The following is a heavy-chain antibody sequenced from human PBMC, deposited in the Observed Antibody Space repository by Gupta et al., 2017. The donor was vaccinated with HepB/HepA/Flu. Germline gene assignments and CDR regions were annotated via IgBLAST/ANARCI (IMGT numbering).Heavy chain of an antibody. CDR1: GFTFSSYW. V-gene: IGHV3-7*01. D-gene: IGHD3-3*01. CDR2: IKQDGSEK. Sequence: EVQLVESGGGLVQPGGSLRLSCAASGFTFSSYWMSWVRQAPGKGREWVANIKQDGSEKYYVDSVKGRFTISRDNAKNSLYLQMNSLRAEDTAVYYCARGITIFGVVIIIPYYYYMDVWGKGTTVTVSS. CDR3: ARGITIFGVVIIIPYYYYMDV. J-gene: IGHJ6*03.